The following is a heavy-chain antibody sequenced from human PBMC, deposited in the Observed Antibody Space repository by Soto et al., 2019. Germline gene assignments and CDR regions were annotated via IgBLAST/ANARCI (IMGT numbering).Heavy chain of an antibody. V-gene: IGHV1-46*01. CDR1: GYTFTRHY. CDR2: INPSGGSP. J-gene: IGHJ3*02. D-gene: IGHD2-8*02. Sequence: QVQLVQSGAEVKKPGASVKVSCKASGYTFTRHYIYWVRQAPGEGLQWMGFINPSGGSPVYPQKFQGTVTMNSDTSTTTVYMELSSLRSEDTGVYYCARSRAPGASDAFDIWGQGTMVTVSS. CDR3: ARSRAPGASDAFDI.